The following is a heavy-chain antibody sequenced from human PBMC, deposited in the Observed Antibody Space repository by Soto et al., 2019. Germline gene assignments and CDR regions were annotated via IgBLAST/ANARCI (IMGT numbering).Heavy chain of an antibody. V-gene: IGHV3-30*18. CDR3: AKDLEMAHNWSS. J-gene: IGHJ5*02. Sequence: QVQLVESGGGVVQPGRSLRLSCAASGFTFSSYGMHWVRQAPGKGLEWVAVISYDGSNKYYADSVKGRFTISRDNSTNTLYLQMNSLTAEDSAVYYSAKDLEMAHNWSSWGQGTLVTVSS. D-gene: IGHD1-1*01. CDR2: ISYDGSNK. CDR1: GFTFSSYG.